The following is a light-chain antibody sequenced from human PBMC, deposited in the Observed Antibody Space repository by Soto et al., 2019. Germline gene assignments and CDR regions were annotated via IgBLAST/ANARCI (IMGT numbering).Light chain of an antibody. V-gene: IGKV3-20*01. CDR1: QSVSSSY. J-gene: IGKJ1*01. CDR2: GAS. CDR3: QQYGSSPRT. Sequence: EIVLTQSPGTLSLSPVERATLSCRASQSVSSSYLAWYQQKPGQAPRLLIYGASSRATGIPDRFSGSGSGTDFTLTISRLEPEDFAVHYCQQYGSSPRTFGQGTKVDIK.